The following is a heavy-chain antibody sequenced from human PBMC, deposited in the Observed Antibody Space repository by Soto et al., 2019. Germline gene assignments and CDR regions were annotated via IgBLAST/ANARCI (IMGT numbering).Heavy chain of an antibody. J-gene: IGHJ4*02. D-gene: IGHD1-26*01. Sequence: ESVGGVVQPGRSLRLSCAASGFTFSSYGMHWVRQAPGKGLECVAVIWYDGSNKYYADSVKGRFTISRDNSKNTLYLQMNSLRAEDTAVYYCARDETRSGSYYHYWGQGTLVTVSS. CDR3: ARDETRSGSYYHY. CDR2: IWYDGSNK. CDR1: GFTFSSYG. V-gene: IGHV3-33*01.